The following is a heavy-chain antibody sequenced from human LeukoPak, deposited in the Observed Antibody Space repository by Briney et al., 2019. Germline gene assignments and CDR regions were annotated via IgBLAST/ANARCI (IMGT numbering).Heavy chain of an antibody. Sequence: GGSLRLSCAASGFTLSSYAMSWVRQAPGKGLEWVSAISGSGGSTYYADSVKGRFTISRDNSKNTLYLQMNSLRAEDTAVYYCAKGSGSGSYYILHDAFDIWGQGTMVTVSS. V-gene: IGHV3-23*01. J-gene: IGHJ3*02. CDR3: AKGSGSGSYYILHDAFDI. CDR1: GFTLSSYA. CDR2: ISGSGGST. D-gene: IGHD3-10*01.